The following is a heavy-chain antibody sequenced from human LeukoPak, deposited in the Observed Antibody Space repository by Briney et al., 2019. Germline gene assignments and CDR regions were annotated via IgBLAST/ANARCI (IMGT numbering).Heavy chain of an antibody. CDR2: IYYSGST. D-gene: IGHD6-19*01. CDR3: AREVASSGWHEAFDI. Sequence: PSETLSLTCTVSGGSISSYYWSWIRQPPGKGLEWIGYIYYSGSTNYNPSLKSRVTISVDTSKNQFSLKLSSVTAADTAVYYCAREVASSGWHEAFDIWGQGTMVTVSS. J-gene: IGHJ3*02. V-gene: IGHV4-59*12. CDR1: GGSISSYY.